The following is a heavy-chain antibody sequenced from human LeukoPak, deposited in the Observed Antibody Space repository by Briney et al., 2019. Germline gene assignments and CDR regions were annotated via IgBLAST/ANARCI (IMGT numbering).Heavy chain of an antibody. V-gene: IGHV3-23*01. CDR3: AKENRNDVTSFDY. CDR1: GLTFSSYA. Sequence: PGGSLRLSCAASGLTFSSYAMRWVRQAPGKGLEWVSAISGSGGSTYYADSVKGRFTISRDNSKNTLYLQMNSLRAEDTAVYYCAKENRNDVTSFDYWGQGTLVTVSS. CDR2: ISGSGGST. D-gene: IGHD1-1*01. J-gene: IGHJ4*02.